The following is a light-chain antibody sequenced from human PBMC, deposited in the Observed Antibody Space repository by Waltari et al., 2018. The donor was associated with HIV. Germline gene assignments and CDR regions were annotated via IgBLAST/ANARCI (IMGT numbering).Light chain of an antibody. CDR2: AAS. V-gene: IGKV1-39*01. Sequence: DIQMTQSPSSLSASVGDRVTLTCRSSQSICSYLNWYQQKPGKAPNLLIYAASTLPGGVPSWFSGSGSGTDFTVTISRLQPDDFAAYYCQQSYNTPPNFGQGTKLEI. CDR3: QQSYNTPPN. J-gene: IGKJ2*01. CDR1: QSICSY.